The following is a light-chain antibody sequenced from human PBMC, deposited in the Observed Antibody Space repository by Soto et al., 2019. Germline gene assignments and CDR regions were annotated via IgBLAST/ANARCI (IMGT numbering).Light chain of an antibody. V-gene: IGKV3-15*01. CDR2: GAS. CDR3: QQYGGSPYT. CDR1: QSVSSN. Sequence: EIVMTQSPATLSVSPGERATLSCRASQSVSSNLAWYQQKPGQAPRLLIYGASTRATGIPARFSGRGSGTDFTLSISRLESEDFAVYYCQQYGGSPYTFGQGTKVDIK. J-gene: IGKJ2*01.